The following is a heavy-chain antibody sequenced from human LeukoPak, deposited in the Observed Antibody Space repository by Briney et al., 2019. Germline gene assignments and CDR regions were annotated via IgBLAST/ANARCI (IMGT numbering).Heavy chain of an antibody. V-gene: IGHV4-34*01. D-gene: IGHD6-13*01. CDR3: AGLYSSSWYYFDY. CDR2: INHSGST. CDR1: GGSFSGYY. Sequence: PSETLSLTCAVYGGSFSGYYWSWVRQPPGKGPEWIGEINHSGSTNYNPSLKSRVTISVDTSKNQFSLKLSSVTAADTAVYYCAGLYSSSWYYFDYWGQGTLVTVSS. J-gene: IGHJ4*02.